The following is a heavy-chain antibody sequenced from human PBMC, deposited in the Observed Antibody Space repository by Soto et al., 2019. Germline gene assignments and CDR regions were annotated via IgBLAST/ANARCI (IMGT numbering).Heavy chain of an antibody. J-gene: IGHJ5*02. CDR1: GGSISSGGYS. CDR3: ARVPDR. V-gene: IGHV4-30-2*01. CDR2: IYHSGST. Sequence: SETLSLTCAVSGGSISSGGYSWSWIRQPPGKGLEWIGYIYHSGSTYYNPSLKSRVTISVDRSKNQFFLKLSSVTAADTAVYYCARVPDRWGQGTLVTVSS. D-gene: IGHD2-2*01.